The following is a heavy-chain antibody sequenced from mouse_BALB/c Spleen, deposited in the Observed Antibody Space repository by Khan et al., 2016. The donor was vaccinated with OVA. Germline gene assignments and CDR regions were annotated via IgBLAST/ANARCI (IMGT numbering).Heavy chain of an antibody. CDR2: INPSNDYT. D-gene: IGHD3-2*01. V-gene: IGHV1-4*01. Sequence: VQRVESGAELARPGASVKMSCKTSGYTFTTYTLHWVKQRPGRSLEWIGYINPSNDYTNYNQKFKDKSTLTADKSSRTAYMQLSSLTSDDSAVYYCARSGQLGLRGGFTYWGQGTLVTVSA. CDR3: ARSGQLGLRGGFTY. CDR1: GYTFTTYT. J-gene: IGHJ3*01.